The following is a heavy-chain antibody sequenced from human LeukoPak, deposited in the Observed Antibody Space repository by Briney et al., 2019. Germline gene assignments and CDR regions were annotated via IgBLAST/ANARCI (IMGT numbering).Heavy chain of an antibody. D-gene: IGHD2/OR15-2a*01. CDR2: IKSKTDGGTT. CDR3: TTGFSTGN. CDR1: GITVSDAW. Sequence: TGGSLRLSCAASGITVSDAWMSWVRQAPGKGLEWVGRIKSKTDGGTTDYAAPVKGRFTVSRDDSKNTLYLQMNSLRTEDTALYYCTTGFSTGNWGQGTLVTVSS. V-gene: IGHV3-15*01. J-gene: IGHJ4*02.